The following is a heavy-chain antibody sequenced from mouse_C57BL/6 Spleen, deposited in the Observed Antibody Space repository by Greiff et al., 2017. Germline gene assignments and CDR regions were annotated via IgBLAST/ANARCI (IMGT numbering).Heavy chain of an antibody. J-gene: IGHJ3*01. CDR2: VYPGDGDT. CDR3: ARSPLYYSNSGFAF. V-gene: IGHV1-82*01. Sequence: VQLVVSGPELVKPGASVKISCTASGYAFSSSWMNWVKQRPGKGLEWIGRVYPGDGDTNYNGKFKGKATLTADKSSSTAYMQLSSLTSEDSAVYFCARSPLYYSNSGFAFWGQGTLVTVSA. D-gene: IGHD2-5*01. CDR1: GYAFSSSW.